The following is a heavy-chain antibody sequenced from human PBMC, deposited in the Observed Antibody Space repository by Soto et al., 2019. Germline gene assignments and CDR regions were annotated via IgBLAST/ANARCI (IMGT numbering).Heavy chain of an antibody. CDR3: SKDLDGLQGLVDSSFCFDY. D-gene: IGHD3-16*02. Sequence: GGALRLSCAASGFTFRNCKMNWVRQAPGKGLEWVSHVSIGGTTVDYADSVKGRFTISRENAKTSLYLQMNSLRAGDTAVYYCSKDLDGLQGLVDSSFCFDYWGQGTLVTVSS. J-gene: IGHJ4*02. V-gene: IGHV3-48*01. CDR1: GFTFRNCK. CDR2: VSIGGTTV.